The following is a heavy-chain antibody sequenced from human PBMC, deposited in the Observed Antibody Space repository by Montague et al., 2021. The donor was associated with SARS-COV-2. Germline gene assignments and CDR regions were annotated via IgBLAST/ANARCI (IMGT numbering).Heavy chain of an antibody. Sequence: SETLSLTCTLSGGSFSTTRNYWNWIRQPPGKGLEWIGTIYYTETTCYNPAPISGTTYYSPSLKTQVTLSIDTSRNQVFLTLWSVTATDTAVYYCSNGGCIGVFDYWGQGTLVTVSS. V-gene: IGHV4-39*01. CDR3: SNGGCIGVFDY. J-gene: IGHJ4*02. D-gene: IGHD4-23*01. CDR2: IYYTETTCYNPAPISGTT. CDR1: GGSFSTTRNY.